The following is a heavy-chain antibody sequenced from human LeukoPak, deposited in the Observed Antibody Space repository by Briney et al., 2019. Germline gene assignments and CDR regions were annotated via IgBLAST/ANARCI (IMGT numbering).Heavy chain of an antibody. CDR2: ISYDGSNK. J-gene: IGHJ4*02. CDR1: GFTFSSYG. D-gene: IGHD3-10*01. CDR3: AKVTGYYYGSGSYSDYFDY. Sequence: PGGSLRLSCAASGFTFSSYGMHWVRQAPGKGLEWVAVISYDGSNKYYADSVKGRFTISRDNSRNTLYLQMNSLRAEDTAIYCCAKVTGYYYGSGSYSDYFDYWGQGTLVTVSS. V-gene: IGHV3-30*18.